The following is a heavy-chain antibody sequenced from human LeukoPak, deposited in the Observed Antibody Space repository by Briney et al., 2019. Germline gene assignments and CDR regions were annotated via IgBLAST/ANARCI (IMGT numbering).Heavy chain of an antibody. V-gene: IGHV3-33*01. D-gene: IGHD5-18*01. CDR2: IWYDGSNK. Sequence: PGRSLRLSCAASGFTFSSYGMHWVRQAPGKGLEWVAVIWYDGSNKHYADSVKGRFTISRDNSKNTLYVQMNSLRGEDTAVYYCARVLSPTMVTMSYYGMDVWGQGTTVTVSS. CDR3: ARVLSPTMVTMSYYGMDV. J-gene: IGHJ6*02. CDR1: GFTFSSYG.